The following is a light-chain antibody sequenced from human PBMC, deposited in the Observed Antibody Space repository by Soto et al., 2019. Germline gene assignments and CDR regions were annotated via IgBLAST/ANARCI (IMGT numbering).Light chain of an antibody. Sequence: QSVLTQPPSVSGAPGQRVIISCTGTSSNIGAGSDVHWYQQLPRTTPRLLISENANRPSGVPDRFSGFKSGTSASLTITGLQAEDEADYYCQSYDSSLNVWLFGGGTKLTVL. CDR2: ENA. J-gene: IGLJ3*02. CDR3: QSYDSSLNVWL. V-gene: IGLV1-40*01. CDR1: SSNIGAGSD.